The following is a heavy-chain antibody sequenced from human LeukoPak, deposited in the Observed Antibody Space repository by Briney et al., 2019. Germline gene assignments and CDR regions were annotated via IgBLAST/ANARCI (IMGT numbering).Heavy chain of an antibody. D-gene: IGHD1-26*01. CDR2: IYTSGST. CDR1: GGSISRYY. CDR3: ARAKDSGSYWDNWFDP. J-gene: IGHJ5*02. Sequence: PSETLSLTCTVSGGSISRYYWSWIRQPAGKGLEWIGRIYTSGSTNYNPSLKSRVTMSVDTSKNQSSLKLSSVTAADTAVYYCARAKDSGSYWDNWFDPWGQGTLVTVSS. V-gene: IGHV4-4*07.